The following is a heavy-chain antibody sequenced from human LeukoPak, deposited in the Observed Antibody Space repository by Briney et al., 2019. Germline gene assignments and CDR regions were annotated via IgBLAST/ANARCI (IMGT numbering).Heavy chain of an antibody. V-gene: IGHV1-69*13. Sequence: SVMVSCKASGGTFSSYAINWVRQAPGQGLEWMGGTIPIFDTANYAQKFQGRVTITADESTSTAYMELSSLRSEDTAVYYCARDSVLYSSSRLRLTSLPMNHAFDIWGQGTMVTVSS. CDR3: ARDSVLYSSSRLRLTSLPMNHAFDI. CDR2: TIPIFDTA. D-gene: IGHD3-3*01. J-gene: IGHJ3*02. CDR1: GGTFSSYA.